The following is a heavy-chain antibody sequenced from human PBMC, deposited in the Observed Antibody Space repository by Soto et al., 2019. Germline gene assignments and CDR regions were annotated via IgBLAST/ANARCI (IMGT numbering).Heavy chain of an antibody. D-gene: IGHD5-12*01. Sequence: GGSLRLSCAASGFTFSSYWMSWVRQAPGKGLEWVANIKQDGSEKYYVDSVKGRFTISRDNAKNSLYLQMNSLRAEDTAVYYCARYRRDGYNYDYFDYWGQGTLVTVSS. CDR3: ARYRRDGYNYDYFDY. CDR2: IKQDGSEK. V-gene: IGHV3-7*05. CDR1: GFTFSSYW. J-gene: IGHJ4*02.